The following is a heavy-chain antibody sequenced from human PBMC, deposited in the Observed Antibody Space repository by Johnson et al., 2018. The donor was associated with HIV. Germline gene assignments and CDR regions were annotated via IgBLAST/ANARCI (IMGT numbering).Heavy chain of an antibody. D-gene: IGHD6-13*01. J-gene: IGHJ3*02. CDR1: RITVGTNY. V-gene: IGHV3-66*01. CDR3: ARERIGYSSSGDVFDI. CDR2: IFSVGDV. Sequence: VQLVESGGGLVQSGGSLRLSCEASRITVGTNYMSWVRQAPGKGLEWVSVIFSVGDVYYADSVKGRFTISRDNAKNTLYLKMSSLRAEDTAVYYCARERIGYSSSGDVFDILGQGTMVTVSS.